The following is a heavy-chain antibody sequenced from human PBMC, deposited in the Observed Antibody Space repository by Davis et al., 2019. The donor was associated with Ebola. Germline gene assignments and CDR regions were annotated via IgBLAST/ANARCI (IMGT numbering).Heavy chain of an antibody. V-gene: IGHV3-53*01. Sequence: PGGSLRLSCAASGFTVSSNYMSWVRQAPGKGLEWVSVIYSGGSTYYADSVKGRFTISRDNSKNTLYLQMNSLRAEDTAVYYCAKGVNSGSYYRLLYAFDIWGQGTMVTVSS. CDR2: IYSGGST. CDR3: AKGVNSGSYYRLLYAFDI. CDR1: GFTVSSNY. J-gene: IGHJ3*02. D-gene: IGHD1-26*01.